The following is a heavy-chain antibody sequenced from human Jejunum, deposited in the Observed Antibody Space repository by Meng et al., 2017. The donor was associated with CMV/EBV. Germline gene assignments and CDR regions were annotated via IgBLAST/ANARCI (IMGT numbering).Heavy chain of an antibody. CDR2: ISYAGSNT. D-gene: IGHD3-3*01. CDR3: ARSYDFWSGSLDGAFDV. CDR1: FSSYP. Sequence: FSSYPMHWVRPTPGKGLEWVAIISYAGSNTYFADSVKGRFTISRDNSQKTLYLQMNSLRSEDTAVYYCARSYDFWSGSLDGAFDVRGQGTMVTVSS. V-gene: IGHV3-30-3*01. J-gene: IGHJ3*01.